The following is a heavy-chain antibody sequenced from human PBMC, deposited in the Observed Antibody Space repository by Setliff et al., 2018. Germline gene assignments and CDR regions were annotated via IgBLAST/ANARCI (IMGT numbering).Heavy chain of an antibody. D-gene: IGHD3-22*01. CDR2: INAANENT. CDR1: GYTFSSYS. Sequence: GASVKVSCKASGYTFSSYSMHWVRQAPGQRLEWMGWINAANENTQYSKKFQGRLTITRDTSISTAYMELSRLRSDDTAVYYCARDRDSSGYPYYFDYWGQGTLVTVSS. V-gene: IGHV1-3*01. CDR3: ARDRDSSGYPYYFDY. J-gene: IGHJ4*02.